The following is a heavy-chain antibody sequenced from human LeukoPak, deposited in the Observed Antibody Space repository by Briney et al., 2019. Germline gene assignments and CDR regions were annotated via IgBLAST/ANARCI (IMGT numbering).Heavy chain of an antibody. Sequence: ASVKVSCKASGGTFSSYAISWVRQAPGQGLEWMGGIIPIFGTANYAQKFQGRVTITADKSTSTAYMELSSLRSEDTAVYYCARTVAVTTRGTRAEGYYYYYMDVWGKGTTVTVSS. CDR3: ARTVAVTTRGTRAEGYYYYYMDV. D-gene: IGHD4-17*01. V-gene: IGHV1-69*06. CDR1: GGTFSSYA. CDR2: IIPIFGTA. J-gene: IGHJ6*03.